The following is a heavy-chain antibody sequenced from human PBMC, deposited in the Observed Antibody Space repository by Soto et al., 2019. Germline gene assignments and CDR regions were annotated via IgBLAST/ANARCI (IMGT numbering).Heavy chain of an antibody. Sequence: SETLSLTCTVSGGSISSGGYYWSWIRQHPGKGLEWIGYIYYSGGTYYNPSLKSRVTISVDTSKNQFSLKLSSVTAADTAVYYCARQLSSGYFVDYWGQGTQVTVSS. J-gene: IGHJ4*02. CDR2: IYYSGGT. CDR3: ARQLSSGYFVDY. V-gene: IGHV4-31*03. CDR1: GGSISSGGYY. D-gene: IGHD3-22*01.